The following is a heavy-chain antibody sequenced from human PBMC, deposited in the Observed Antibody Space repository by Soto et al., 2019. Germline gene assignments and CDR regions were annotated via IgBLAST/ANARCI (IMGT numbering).Heavy chain of an antibody. CDR3: AIAEYCSGATCYSGLNWFDP. J-gene: IGHJ5*02. CDR1: GYTLPEIS. V-gene: IGHV1-24*01. CDR2: FDPEDGKT. D-gene: IGHD2-15*01. Sequence: WASVKVSCKVSGYTLPEISMHWVRQAPGKGLEWMGGFDPEDGKTVYAQKFQGRVTMTEDTSTDTVYMQLSSLRSDDTAVYYCAIAEYCSGATCYSGLNWFDPWGQGTLVTVSS.